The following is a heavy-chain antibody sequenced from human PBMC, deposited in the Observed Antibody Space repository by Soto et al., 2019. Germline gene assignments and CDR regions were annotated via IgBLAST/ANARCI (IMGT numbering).Heavy chain of an antibody. V-gene: IGHV4-59*01. D-gene: IGHD6-13*01. J-gene: IGHJ5*02. CDR1: GGSISSYY. Sequence: PSETLSLTCTVSGGSISSYYWSWIRQPPGKGLEWIGYIYYSGSTNYSPSLKSRVTISVDTSKNQFSLKLSSVTAADTAVYYCARDADSRVNNWFDPWGQGTLVTVSS. CDR3: ARDADSRVNNWFDP. CDR2: IYYSGST.